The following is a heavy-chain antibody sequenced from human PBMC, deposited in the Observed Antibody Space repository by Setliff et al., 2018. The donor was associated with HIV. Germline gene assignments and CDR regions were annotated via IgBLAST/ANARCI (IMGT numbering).Heavy chain of an antibody. CDR2: INHSGST. CDR1: SGSFSGYY. V-gene: IGHV4-34*01. D-gene: IGHD3-22*01. Sequence: LSLTCAVYSGSFSGYYWSWIRQPPGKGLEWIGEINHSGSTNYNPSLKSRVTVSVDTSKNQFSLRLRSVTAADTAVYYCARGLLDRSGHRSDCFDSWGRGTLVTVSS. CDR3: ARGLLDRSGHRSDCFDS. J-gene: IGHJ5*01.